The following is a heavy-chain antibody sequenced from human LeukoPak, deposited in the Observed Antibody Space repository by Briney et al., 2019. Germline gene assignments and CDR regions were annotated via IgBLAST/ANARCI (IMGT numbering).Heavy chain of an antibody. J-gene: IGHJ4*02. D-gene: IGHD5-24*01. V-gene: IGHV3-11*04. CDR3: ARDPERYHFDY. CDR1: GFTFSDYY. CDR2: ISSSGSTI. Sequence: GGSLRLSCAASGFTFSDYYMSWIRQAPGKGLEWVSYISSSGSTIYYADSVKGRFTISRDNSKSTVYLQMNSLRAEDTAVYYCARDPERYHFDYWGQGTLVTVSS.